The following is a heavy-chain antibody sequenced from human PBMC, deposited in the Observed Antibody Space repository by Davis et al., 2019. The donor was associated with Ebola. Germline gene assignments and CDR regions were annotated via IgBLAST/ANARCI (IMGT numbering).Heavy chain of an antibody. D-gene: IGHD6-19*01. V-gene: IGHV4-34*01. Sequence: SETLSLTCAVYGGSFSGYYWSWIRQPPGKGLEWIGEINHSGSTNYNPSLKSRVTISVDTSKNQFSLKLSSVTAADTAVYYCARGRLYSSGWAGAVWGQGTTVTVSS. CDR2: INHSGST. CDR1: GGSFSGYY. J-gene: IGHJ6*02. CDR3: ARGRLYSSGWAGAV.